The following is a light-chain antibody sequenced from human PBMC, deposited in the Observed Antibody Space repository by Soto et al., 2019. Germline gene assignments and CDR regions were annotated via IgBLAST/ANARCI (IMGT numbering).Light chain of an antibody. V-gene: IGKV3-11*01. J-gene: IGKJ4*01. CDR3: QQYKNWPPPT. CDR1: QSLGNL. Sequence: EIVLAQSPATLSLSPGERATLSCRASQSLGNLLAWYQQKPDQAPRLLIFEASTRATGVTVRISGSGSGTDFTLTISSLEPEDFAVYYCQQYKNWPPPTFGGGTKLQIK. CDR2: EAS.